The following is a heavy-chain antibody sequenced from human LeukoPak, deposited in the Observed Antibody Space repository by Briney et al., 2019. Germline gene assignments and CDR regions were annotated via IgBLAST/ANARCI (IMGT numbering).Heavy chain of an antibody. CDR1: GGSISSGGYY. V-gene: IGHV4-31*03. D-gene: IGHD1-26*01. CDR3: ARDSEYSGSYSFDY. Sequence: SETLSLTCTVSGGSISSGGYYWSWIRQHPGKGLEWIGYIYYSGSTYYNPSLKSRVTISVDTSKSQFSLKLSSVTAADTAVYYCARDSEYSGSYSFDYWGQGTLVTVSS. J-gene: IGHJ4*02. CDR2: IYYSGST.